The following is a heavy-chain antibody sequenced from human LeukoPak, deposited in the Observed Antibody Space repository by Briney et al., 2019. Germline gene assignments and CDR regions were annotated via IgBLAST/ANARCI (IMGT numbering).Heavy chain of an antibody. CDR2: ISGYNGNT. V-gene: IGHV1-18*01. CDR1: GYTFTNYG. Sequence: ASVKVSCKASGYTFTNYGISWVRQAPGQGLEWMGWISGYNGNTNYAQKFQGRVTITADESTSTAYMELSSLRSEDTAVYYCARDHLYCSGGSCPQGYYYYGMDVWGQGTTVTVSS. D-gene: IGHD2-15*01. CDR3: ARDHLYCSGGSCPQGYYYYGMDV. J-gene: IGHJ6*02.